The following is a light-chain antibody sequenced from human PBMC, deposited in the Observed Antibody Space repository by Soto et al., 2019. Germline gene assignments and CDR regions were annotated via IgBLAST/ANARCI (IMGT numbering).Light chain of an antibody. Sequence: EIVLTQSPATLSMSPGERDSIFCRASQRVNSNFLAWYQQRPGQAPRLLVFGASSRATGIPERFSGSGSGTDFALTISRLEPEDFAVYYCQQYGSSPATFGQGTKVDIK. J-gene: IGKJ1*01. CDR2: GAS. V-gene: IGKV3-20*01. CDR3: QQYGSSPAT. CDR1: QRVNSNF.